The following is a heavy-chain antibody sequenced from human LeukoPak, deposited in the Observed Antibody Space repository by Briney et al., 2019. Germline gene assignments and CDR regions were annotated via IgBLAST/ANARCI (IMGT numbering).Heavy chain of an antibody. D-gene: IGHD4-17*01. CDR2: IYYSGST. Sequence: SETLSLTCTVSGGSISSSSYYWGWIRQPPGKGLEWIGSIYYSGSTYYNPSLKSRVTISVDTSKNQLSLKLSSVTAADTAVYYCASNDYGDYIFDYWGQGTLVTASS. J-gene: IGHJ4*02. CDR1: GGSISSSSYY. V-gene: IGHV4-39*01. CDR3: ASNDYGDYIFDY.